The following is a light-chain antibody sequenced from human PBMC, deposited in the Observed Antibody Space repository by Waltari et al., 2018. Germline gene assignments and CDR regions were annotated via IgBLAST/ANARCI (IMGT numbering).Light chain of an antibody. V-gene: IGKV3-15*01. J-gene: IGKJ1*01. Sequence: ELVMTQSPATLSVSPGERATLSCRASQSVSSNLAWYQQKPGQAPRLLIYGASTRATGIPARFSGSGSGTEFTLTISSLQSEDFAVYYCQQYNNWLPWTFGQGTKVEIK. CDR1: QSVSSN. CDR3: QQYNNWLPWT. CDR2: GAS.